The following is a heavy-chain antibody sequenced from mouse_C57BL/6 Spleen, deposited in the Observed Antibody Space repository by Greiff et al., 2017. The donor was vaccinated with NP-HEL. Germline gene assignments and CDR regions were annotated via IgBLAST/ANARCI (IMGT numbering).Heavy chain of an antibody. CDR3: ARGTVVDY. Sequence: QVQLQQPGAELVRPGSSVKLSCKASGYTFTSYWMHWVKQRPIQGLEWIGNIDPSDSETHSNQKFKDKATLTVDKSSSTAYMQLSSLTSEDSAVYYCARGTVVDYWGQGTTLTVSS. D-gene: IGHD1-1*01. CDR2: IDPSDSET. J-gene: IGHJ2*01. V-gene: IGHV1-52*01. CDR1: GYTFTSYW.